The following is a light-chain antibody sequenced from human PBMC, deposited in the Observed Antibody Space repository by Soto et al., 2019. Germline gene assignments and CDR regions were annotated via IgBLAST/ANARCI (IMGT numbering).Light chain of an antibody. V-gene: IGKV3-11*01. CDR2: DAS. CDR3: QLHNDWPPIT. Sequence: ETVLTQSPATLSLSPGERATLSCRTSRFVSRSLAWYQQKRGQAPRLLIHDASDRATGIPGRFISSGSGTYFTLTISSLEPEDFAVYYCQLHNDWPPITFGQGTRLEIK. J-gene: IGKJ5*01. CDR1: RFVSRS.